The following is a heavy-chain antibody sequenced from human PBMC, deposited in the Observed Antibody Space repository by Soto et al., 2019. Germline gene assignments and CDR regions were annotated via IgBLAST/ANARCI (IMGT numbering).Heavy chain of an antibody. J-gene: IGHJ4*02. CDR3: AKDGDDSSGYYYPSPIDY. Sequence: EVQLLESGGGLVQPGGSLRLSCAASGFTFSSYAMSWVRQAPGKGLEWVSAISGSGGSTYYADSVKGRFTISRDNSKNTLYLQMNSLRAEDTAVYYCAKDGDDSSGYYYPSPIDYWGQGTLVTVSS. CDR2: ISGSGGST. V-gene: IGHV3-23*01. CDR1: GFTFSSYA. D-gene: IGHD3-22*01.